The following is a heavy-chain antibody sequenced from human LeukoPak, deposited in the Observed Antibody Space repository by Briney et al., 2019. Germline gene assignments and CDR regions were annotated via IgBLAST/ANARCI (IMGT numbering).Heavy chain of an antibody. Sequence: SETLSLTCAVYGGSFSGYYWSWIRQPPGKGLEWIGEINHSGSTNYNPSLKSRVTISVDTSKNQFSLKLGSVTAADTAVYYCARHARWGSSWGQGTLVTVSS. CDR2: INHSGST. CDR3: ARHARWGSS. CDR1: GGSFSGYY. D-gene: IGHD6-13*01. J-gene: IGHJ4*02. V-gene: IGHV4-34*01.